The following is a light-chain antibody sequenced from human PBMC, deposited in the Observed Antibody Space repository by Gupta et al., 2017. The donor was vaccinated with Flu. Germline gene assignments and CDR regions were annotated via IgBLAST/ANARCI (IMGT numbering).Light chain of an antibody. V-gene: IGLV3-21*02. Sequence: SYVLTQAPSVSVAPGQSARITCEGNNIGSKGVHWYQQKPGQATVLVVYDKNDRPSGIPERFSGSNSGNTAALTISRVEAGDEADYYCQVWDSTLDHVIFGGGTKLTV. CDR2: DKN. J-gene: IGLJ2*01. CDR3: QVWDSTLDHVI. CDR1: NIGSKG.